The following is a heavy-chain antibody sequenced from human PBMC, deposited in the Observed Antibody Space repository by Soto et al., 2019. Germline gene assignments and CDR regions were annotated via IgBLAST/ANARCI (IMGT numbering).Heavy chain of an antibody. Sequence: SETLSLTCTVSGGSISSGGHYWSWIRQHPGKGLEWIGYIYYSGTTYYNPSLNSRLTISVDTSKNQFSLKLTSVTAADTAVYYCAREYSAYDKTRFDPWGQGTLVTVS. CDR2: IYYSGTT. D-gene: IGHD5-12*01. CDR3: AREYSAYDKTRFDP. V-gene: IGHV4-31*03. J-gene: IGHJ5*02. CDR1: GGSISSGGHY.